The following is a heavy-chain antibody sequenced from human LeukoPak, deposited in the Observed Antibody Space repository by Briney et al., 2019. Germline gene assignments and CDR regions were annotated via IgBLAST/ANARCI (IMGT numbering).Heavy chain of an antibody. CDR2: ISYDGSNK. Sequence: GGSLRLSCAASGFTFSSYGMHWVRQAPGKGLEWVAVISYDGSNKYYADSVKGRFTISRDNSKNTLYLQMNSLRAEDTAVYYCVRVDYSDGSGYSYQGMDVWGRGTTVTVSS. CDR1: GFTFSSYG. J-gene: IGHJ6*02. V-gene: IGHV3-30*03. D-gene: IGHD3-22*01. CDR3: VRVDYSDGSGYSYQGMDV.